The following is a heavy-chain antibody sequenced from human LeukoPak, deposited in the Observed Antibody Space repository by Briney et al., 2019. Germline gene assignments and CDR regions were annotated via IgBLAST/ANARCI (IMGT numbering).Heavy chain of an antibody. CDR2: ISSSSSYI. CDR3: ARENGVVEAATGFDY. J-gene: IGHJ4*02. D-gene: IGHD2-15*01. Sequence: GGSLRLSCAASGFTFSSYSMNWVRQAPGKGLEWVSSISSSSSYIYYADSVKGRFTISRDNAKNSLYLQMNSLRAEDTVVYYCARENGVVEAATGFDYWGQGTLVTVSS. V-gene: IGHV3-21*01. CDR1: GFTFSSYS.